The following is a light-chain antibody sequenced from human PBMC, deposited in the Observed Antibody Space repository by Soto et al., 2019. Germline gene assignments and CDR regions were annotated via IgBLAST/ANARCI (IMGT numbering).Light chain of an antibody. V-gene: IGLV2-11*01. Sequence: SVLTRPRSVSGSPGRSVASACTGTSSDVGGYDFVSWYQQHPGKAPKLMISDVSKRPSGVPDRFSGSKSGNTASLTISGLQAEDEADYYCCSYAGDLALFGGGTKVTVL. CDR2: DVS. CDR3: CSYAGDLAL. J-gene: IGLJ2*01. CDR1: SSDVGGYDF.